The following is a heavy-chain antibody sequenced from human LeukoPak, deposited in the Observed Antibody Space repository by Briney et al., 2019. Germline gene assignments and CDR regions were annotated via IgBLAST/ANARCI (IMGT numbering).Heavy chain of an antibody. J-gene: IGHJ3*02. Sequence: PGRSLRLSCAASGFTFSSYGMHWVRQAPGKGLMWVSRINSGGTDTVYADSVKGRFTSSRDNAKSTLYLQMNSLRAEDTALYYCVRGSSGPDIWGQGTMVTVSS. CDR1: GFTFSSYG. V-gene: IGHV3-74*01. D-gene: IGHD3-10*01. CDR2: INSGGTDT. CDR3: VRGSSGPDI.